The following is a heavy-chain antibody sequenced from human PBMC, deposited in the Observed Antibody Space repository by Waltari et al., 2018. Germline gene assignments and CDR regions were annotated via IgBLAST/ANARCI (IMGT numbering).Heavy chain of an antibody. CDR2: ISGRGGST. D-gene: IGHD6-19*01. CDR3: AKDRDSSGWYSDDAFDI. J-gene: IGHJ3*02. Sequence: EVQLLESGGGLVQPGGSLRLSCAASGFTFSSYAMSWVRQAPGKGLGGVSAISGRGGSTYYADSVKGRFTISRDNSKNTLYLQMNSLRAEDTAVYYCAKDRDSSGWYSDDAFDIWGQGTMVTVSS. V-gene: IGHV3-23*01. CDR1: GFTFSSYA.